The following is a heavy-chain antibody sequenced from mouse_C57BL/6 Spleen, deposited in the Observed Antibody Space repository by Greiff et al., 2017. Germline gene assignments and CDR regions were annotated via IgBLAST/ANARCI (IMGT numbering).Heavy chain of an antibody. V-gene: IGHV1-69*01. Sequence: VKLMESGAELVMPGASVKLSCKASGYTFTSYWMHWVKQRPGQGLEWIGEIDPSDSYTNYNQKFKGKSTLTVDKSSSTAYMQLSSLTSEDSAVYYCARGRKTAQADYWGQGTTLTVSS. D-gene: IGHD3-2*02. CDR1: GYTFTSYW. CDR2: IDPSDSYT. J-gene: IGHJ2*01. CDR3: ARGRKTAQADY.